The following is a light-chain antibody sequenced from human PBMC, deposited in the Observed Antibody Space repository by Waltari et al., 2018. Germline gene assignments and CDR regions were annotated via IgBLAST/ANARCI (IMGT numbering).Light chain of an antibody. CDR3: SSYTQSRTRV. J-gene: IGLJ3*02. V-gene: IGLV2-23*02. CDR2: GVT. Sequence: QSALTPFASVSGSPGPSITISCPGTSRDVGAYKLVSWYQQLPGRAPKLILSGVTKRPSGISDRFSGSKSGNTASLTISGLQSEDEADYYCSSYTQSRTRVFGGGTKLTVL. CDR1: SRDVGAYKL.